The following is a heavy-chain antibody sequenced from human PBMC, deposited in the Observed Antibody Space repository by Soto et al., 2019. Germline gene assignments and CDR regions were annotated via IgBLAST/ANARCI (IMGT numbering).Heavy chain of an antibody. CDR2: INHSGST. D-gene: IGHD3-3*01. CDR3: ARALYNDFWSGSPKYYYMDV. V-gene: IGHV4-34*01. Sequence: PSETLSLTCAVYGGSFSGYYWSWIRQPPGKGLEWIGEINHSGSTNYNPSLKSRVTISVDTSKNQFSLKLSSVTAADTAVYYFARALYNDFWSGSPKYYYMDVWGKGTTVTVSS. CDR1: GGSFSGYY. J-gene: IGHJ6*03.